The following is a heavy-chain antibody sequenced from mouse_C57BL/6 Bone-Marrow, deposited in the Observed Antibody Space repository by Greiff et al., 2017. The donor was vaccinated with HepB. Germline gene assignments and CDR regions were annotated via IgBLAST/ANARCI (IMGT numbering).Heavy chain of an antibody. J-gene: IGHJ4*01. D-gene: IGHD1-1*01. CDR3: LRHLNYYGSSSYYAMDY. Sequence: VKLVESGGGLVQPKGSLKLSCAASGFSFNTYAMNWARQAPGKGMEWVARIRSKSNNYATYYADSVKDRFTISRDDSESMLYLQMNNLKTEDTAMYYCLRHLNYYGSSSYYAMDYWGQGTSDTVSA. CDR2: IRSKSNNYAT. V-gene: IGHV10-1*01. CDR1: GFSFNTYA.